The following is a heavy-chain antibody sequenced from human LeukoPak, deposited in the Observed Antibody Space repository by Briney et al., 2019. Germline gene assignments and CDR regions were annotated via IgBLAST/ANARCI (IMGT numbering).Heavy chain of an antibody. CDR2: IYYSGST. D-gene: IGHD3-9*01. J-gene: IGHJ6*03. CDR1: GGSISRSSYY. CDR3: ARHVPLRYFDRPNYYYYMDV. V-gene: IGHV4-39*01. Sequence: SETLSLTCTVSGGSISRSSYYWGWIRQPPWKGLEWIGSIYYSGSTYYNPSLKSRVTISVDTSKNQFSLKLSSVTAADTAVYYRARHVPLRYFDRPNYYYYMDVWGKGTTVTVSS.